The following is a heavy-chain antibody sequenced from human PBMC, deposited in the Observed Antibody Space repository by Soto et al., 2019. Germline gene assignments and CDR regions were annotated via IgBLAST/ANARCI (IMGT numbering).Heavy chain of an antibody. V-gene: IGHV4-59*01. CDR3: ARVAVAGIDY. Sequence: SETLSLTCTVSGGSISSYYWSWIRQPPGKGLEWIGYIYYSGSTNYNPSLKSRVTISVDTSKNQFSLKLSSVTAADTAVYYCARVAVAGIDYCGQGTLVTVSS. J-gene: IGHJ4*02. CDR2: IYYSGST. CDR1: GGSISSYY. D-gene: IGHD6-19*01.